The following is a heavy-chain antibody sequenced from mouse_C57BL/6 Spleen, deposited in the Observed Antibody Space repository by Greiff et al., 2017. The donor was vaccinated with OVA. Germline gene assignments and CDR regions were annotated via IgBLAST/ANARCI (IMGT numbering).Heavy chain of an antibody. D-gene: IGHD1-1*01. Sequence: QVQLKQPGAELVRPGTSVKLSCKASGYTFTSYWMHWVKQRPGQGLEWIGVIDPSDSYTNYNQKFKGKATLTVDTSSSTAYMQLSSLTSEDSAVYYCARSDYGSSYDWYFDVWGTGTTVTVSS. V-gene: IGHV1-59*01. CDR3: ARSDYGSSYDWYFDV. J-gene: IGHJ1*03. CDR1: GYTFTSYW. CDR2: IDPSDSYT.